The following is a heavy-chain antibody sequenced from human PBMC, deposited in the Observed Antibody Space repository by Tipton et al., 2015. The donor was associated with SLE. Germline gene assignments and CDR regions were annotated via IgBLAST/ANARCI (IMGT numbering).Heavy chain of an antibody. CDR1: GGSISSDY. CDR2: IYYSGST. J-gene: IGHJ4*02. CDR3: ARSGEAVAATTWDY. V-gene: IGHV4-59*01. D-gene: IGHD6-19*01. Sequence: TLSLTCIVSGGSISSDYWSWIRQPPGKGLEWIGDIYYSGSTNYNPSLKSRVTISVDTSKNQFSLKLSSVTAADTAVYYCARSGEAVAATTWDYWGQGTLVTVSS.